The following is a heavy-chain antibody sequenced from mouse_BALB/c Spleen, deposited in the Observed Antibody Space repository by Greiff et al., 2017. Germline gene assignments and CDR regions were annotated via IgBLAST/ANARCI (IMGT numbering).Heavy chain of an antibody. V-gene: IGHV1-69*02. CDR3: AYYGSSYFDD. D-gene: IGHD1-1*01. Sequence: QVQLQQPGAELVKPGASVKLSCKASGYTFTSYWMHWVKQRPGQGLEWIGEIDPSDSDTNYNQKFKGKATLTVDKSSSTAYMQLSSLTSEDAAVYYGAYYGSSYFDDWGEGTTLTVSS. CDR2: IDPSDSDT. J-gene: IGHJ2*01. CDR1: GYTFTSYW.